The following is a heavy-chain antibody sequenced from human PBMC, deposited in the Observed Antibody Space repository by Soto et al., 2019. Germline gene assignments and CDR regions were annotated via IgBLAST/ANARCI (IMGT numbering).Heavy chain of an antibody. CDR3: ARVGGSYYRYYYYGMDV. CDR2: INPSGGST. V-gene: IGHV1-46*01. CDR1: GYTFTSYY. J-gene: IGHJ6*02. Sequence: ASVKVSCKASGYTFTSYYMHWVRQAPGQGLEWMGIINPSGGSTSYAQKFQGRVTMTRDTSTSTVYMELSSLRDEDTAVYYCARVGGSYYRYYYYGMDVWGQGTTVTVSS. D-gene: IGHD1-26*01.